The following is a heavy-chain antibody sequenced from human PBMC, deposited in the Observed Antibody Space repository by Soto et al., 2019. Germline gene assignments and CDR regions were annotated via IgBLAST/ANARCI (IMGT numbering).Heavy chain of an antibody. D-gene: IGHD3-16*01. CDR3: ASGGSYGLPRDSFDY. CDR1: GYSFHNSG. Sequence: ASVKVSCKTSGYSFHNSGISWVRQAPGQGLEWMGWISAYNGNTNYGQKLQGRVIMTTDTSTSTAYMELRSLRSDDTAVYYCASGGSYGLPRDSFDYWGQGTLVTVSS. CDR2: ISAYNGNT. J-gene: IGHJ4*02. V-gene: IGHV1-18*01.